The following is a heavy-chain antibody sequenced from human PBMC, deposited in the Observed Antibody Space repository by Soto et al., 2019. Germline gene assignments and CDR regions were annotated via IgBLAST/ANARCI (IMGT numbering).Heavy chain of an antibody. V-gene: IGHV3-30-3*01. D-gene: IGHD2-21*02. CDR2: ISSDGNNK. J-gene: IGHJ4*02. CDR1: GFTFSNYA. CDR3: ARERRGGNSGYYLDY. Sequence: ESVGGVVQPGRSLRLSCAASGFTFSNYAMHWVRQAPGNGLEWVTVISSDGNNKYYADSVQGRFTISRDNSKNTLYLQVISLRAEDTAVYYCARERRGGNSGYYLDYWGQGTLVTVSS.